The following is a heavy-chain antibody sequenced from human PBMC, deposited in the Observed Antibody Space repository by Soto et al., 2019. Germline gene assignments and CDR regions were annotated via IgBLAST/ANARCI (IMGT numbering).Heavy chain of an antibody. D-gene: IGHD7-27*01. Sequence: CTGSGGSISTVDYWWSWIRQSPDMGLEWIGHIYDGGRTYNNPSLESRVTMSVDTSKSQLSLTLSSVSAADTAVYYCARGPSGDKVDSWGQGTLVTVSS. CDR1: GGSISTVDYW. J-gene: IGHJ4*02. V-gene: IGHV4-30-4*01. CDR2: IYDGGRT. CDR3: ARGPSGDKVDS.